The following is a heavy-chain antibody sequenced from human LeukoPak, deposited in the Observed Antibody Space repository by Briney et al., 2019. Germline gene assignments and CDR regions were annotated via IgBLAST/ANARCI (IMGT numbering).Heavy chain of an antibody. Sequence: SQTLSLTCTVSGGSISSGGYYWSWIRQHPGKGLEWIGYIYYSGSTYYNPSLKSRVTISVDPSKNQFSLKLSSVAAADTAVYYCARGGGRTMPRPLTWGQGTLVIVSS. CDR3: ARGGGRTMPRPLT. D-gene: IGHD2-2*01. J-gene: IGHJ5*02. CDR2: IYYSGST. CDR1: GGSISSGGYY. V-gene: IGHV4-31*03.